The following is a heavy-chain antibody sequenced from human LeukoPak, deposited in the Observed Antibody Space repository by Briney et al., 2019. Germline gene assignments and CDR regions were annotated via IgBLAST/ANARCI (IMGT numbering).Heavy chain of an antibody. V-gene: IGHV3-15*01. D-gene: IGHD4-17*01. CDR1: GFTFSNAW. Sequence: GGSLRLSCAASGFTFSNAWMSWVRQAPGKGREWVGRIKSKTDGGTTDYAAPVKGRFTIPRDDSKNTLYLQMNSLKPEDTAVYYCTGGYGDLDAFDIWGQGTMVTVSS. CDR2: IKSKTDGGTT. J-gene: IGHJ3*02. CDR3: TGGYGDLDAFDI.